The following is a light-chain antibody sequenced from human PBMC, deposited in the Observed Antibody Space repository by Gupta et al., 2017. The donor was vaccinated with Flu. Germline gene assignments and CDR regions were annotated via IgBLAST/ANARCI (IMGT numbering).Light chain of an antibody. CDR2: KAS. V-gene: IGKV1-5*03. Sequence: DIQMTQSPSTLSASVGDRVTITCRASQSISNWLAWYQQKPGKAPNLLIYKASRLESGVPSRFSGSGSGTEFTLTISSLQPDDLATYYCQQDQSYSFTFGQGTKVYIK. CDR1: QSISNW. CDR3: QQDQSYSFT. J-gene: IGKJ3*01.